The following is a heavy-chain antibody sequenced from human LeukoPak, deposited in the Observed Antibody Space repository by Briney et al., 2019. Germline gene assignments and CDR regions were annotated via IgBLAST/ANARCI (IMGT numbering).Heavy chain of an antibody. V-gene: IGHV4-59*01. Sequence: SETLSLTCAVYGGSFSYYYWSWIRQPPGKGLEWIGYIYYSGSTNYNPSLKSRVTISVDTSKNQFSLKLSSVTAADTAVYYCARDRTGPLSYYYGIDPWGQGTLVTVSS. J-gene: IGHJ5*02. CDR2: IYYSGST. CDR1: GGSFSYYY. D-gene: IGHD3-10*01. CDR3: ARDRTGPLSYYYGIDP.